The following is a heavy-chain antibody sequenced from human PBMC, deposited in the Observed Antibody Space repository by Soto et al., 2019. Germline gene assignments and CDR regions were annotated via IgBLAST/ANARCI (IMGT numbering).Heavy chain of an antibody. D-gene: IGHD2-21*02. CDR2: ISYDGSNK. CDR1: GFTFSIYA. J-gene: IGHJ4*02. Sequence: QVQLVESGGGVVQPGRSLRLSCAASGFTFSIYAMHWVRQAPGKGLEWVAVISYDGSNKYYADSVKGRFTISRDNSKNTLYLQMNSLRAEDTAVYYCASPEVTPDYWGQGTLVTVSS. V-gene: IGHV3-30-3*01. CDR3: ASPEVTPDY.